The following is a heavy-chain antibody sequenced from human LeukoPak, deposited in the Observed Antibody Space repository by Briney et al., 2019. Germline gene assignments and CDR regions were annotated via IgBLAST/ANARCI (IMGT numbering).Heavy chain of an antibody. J-gene: IGHJ4*02. D-gene: IGHD3-10*01. CDR3: ARQTIYGSGSYRGSFDY. CDR1: GGAISSSSYY. V-gene: IGHV4-39*01. Sequence: PSETLSLTCTVSGGAISSSSYYWGWIRQPPGKGLEWIGSIYYSGSTYYNPSLKSRVTISVDTSKNQFSLKLSSVTAADTAVYYCARQTIYGSGSYRGSFDYWGQGTLVTVSS. CDR2: IYYSGST.